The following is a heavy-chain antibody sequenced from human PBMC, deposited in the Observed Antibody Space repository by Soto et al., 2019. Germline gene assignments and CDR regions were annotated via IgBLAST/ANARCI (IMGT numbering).Heavy chain of an antibody. V-gene: IGHV4-39*01. CDR2: IYYSGST. CDR3: ARQPKYCSSTTCYSTYFDY. D-gene: IGHD2-2*02. CDR1: GGSISSSSYY. J-gene: IGHJ4*02. Sequence: QLQLQESGPGLVKPSETLSLTCTVSGGSISSSSYYWGYIRQPPGKGLEGIGSIYYSGSTYYNPSIKSRVTISVDTSKNQFSLRLSSVTAADTAVYYCARQPKYCSSTTCYSTYFDYWGQGTLVTVSS.